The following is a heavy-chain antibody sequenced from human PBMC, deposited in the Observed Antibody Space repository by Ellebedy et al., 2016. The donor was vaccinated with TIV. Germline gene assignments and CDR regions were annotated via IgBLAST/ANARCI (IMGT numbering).Heavy chain of an antibody. Sequence: GGSLRLSCAASGFTFSSYSMNWVRQAPGKGLEWVSSISSSGSHIYYADSMKGRFTISRDNAKNTLYLQMNSLTVEDTAVYYCARGSDGQDYWGQGTLVTVSS. CDR3: ARGSDGQDY. CDR1: GFTFSSYS. D-gene: IGHD2-8*01. J-gene: IGHJ4*02. V-gene: IGHV3-21*01. CDR2: ISSSGSHI.